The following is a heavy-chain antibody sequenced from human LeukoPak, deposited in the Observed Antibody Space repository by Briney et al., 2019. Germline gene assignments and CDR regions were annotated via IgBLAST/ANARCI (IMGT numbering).Heavy chain of an antibody. D-gene: IGHD3-22*01. CDR1: GGSFSGYY. V-gene: IGHV4-34*01. Sequence: SETLSLTCAVYGGSFSGYYWSWIRQPPGKGLEWIGEINHSGSTNYNPSLKSRVTISVDTSKNQFSLKLSSVTAADTAVYYCARSSEYYYDSSDYYPFDFWGQGTLVTVSS. J-gene: IGHJ4*02. CDR3: ARSSEYYYDSSDYYPFDF. CDR2: INHSGST.